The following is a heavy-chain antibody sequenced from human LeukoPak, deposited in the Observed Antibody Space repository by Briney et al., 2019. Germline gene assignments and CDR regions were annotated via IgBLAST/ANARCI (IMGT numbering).Heavy chain of an antibody. J-gene: IGHJ4*02. CDR2: IYPGDSDI. Sequence: PGESLKISCKGSGYSFTSYWIGWVRQMPGKGLEYMGIIYPGDSDIRYSPSFQGQVSISADKSIRTAYLQWSSLRASDTAMYYCAVSVRGAPRFDFWGQGTLVTVSS. CDR1: GYSFTSYW. CDR3: AVSVRGAPRFDF. D-gene: IGHD3-10*01. V-gene: IGHV5-51*01.